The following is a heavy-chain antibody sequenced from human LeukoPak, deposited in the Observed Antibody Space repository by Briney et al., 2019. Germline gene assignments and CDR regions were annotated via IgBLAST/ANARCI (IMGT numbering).Heavy chain of an antibody. V-gene: IGHV4-39*07. CDR3: ARGDYVYTPLNWYFDL. CDR2: IYHSGST. D-gene: IGHD4-17*01. J-gene: IGHJ2*01. Sequence: PSETLSLTCTVSGGSISSSTYYWGWIRQPPGKGLEWIGSIYHSGSTFYNPSLKSRVTISVDTSKNQFSLKLNSVTAADTAEYYCARGDYVYTPLNWYFDLWGRGTLVTVSS. CDR1: GGSISSSTYY.